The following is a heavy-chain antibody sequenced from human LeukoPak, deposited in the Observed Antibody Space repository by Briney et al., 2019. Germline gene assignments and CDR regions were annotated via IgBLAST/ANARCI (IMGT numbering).Heavy chain of an antibody. J-gene: IGHJ4*02. D-gene: IGHD4-23*01. V-gene: IGHV4-4*09. CDR3: ANSYDGKIVPFDN. CDR2: IHTSGST. Sequence: SETLSLTCTVPDGSISNSFWNWVRQPPVKGLEWIAYIHTSGSTNYNPAFKSRVTLSVDTSKSQFSLRLNSVTASDTAVYYCANSYDGKIVPFDNWGQGTLVTVSS. CDR1: DGSISNSF.